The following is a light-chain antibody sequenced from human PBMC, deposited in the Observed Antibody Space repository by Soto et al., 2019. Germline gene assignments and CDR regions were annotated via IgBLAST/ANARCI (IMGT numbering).Light chain of an antibody. Sequence: QSVLTQPRSVSVSPGQSITISCTGTSSDVGYYNYVSWYQQYPGRVPKLMIYNVSGRPSGVPNRFSGSKSGNTASLTISGLQAEDEADYFCSSHAPGILYVFGTGTKVTVL. CDR2: NVS. CDR1: SSDVGYYNY. V-gene: IGLV2-11*01. J-gene: IGLJ1*01. CDR3: SSHAPGILYV.